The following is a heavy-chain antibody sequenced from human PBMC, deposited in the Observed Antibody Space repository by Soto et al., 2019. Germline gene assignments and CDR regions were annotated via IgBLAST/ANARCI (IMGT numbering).Heavy chain of an antibody. V-gene: IGHV4-59*01. CDR1: GGSISSYY. D-gene: IGHD4-17*01. J-gene: IGHJ4*02. Sequence: SETLSLTCTVSGGSISSYYWSWIRQPPGKGLGWIGYIYYSGSTNYNPSLKSRVTISVDTSKNQFSLKLGSVTAADTAVYYCAREDYGDYHFDYWGQGTLVTVSS. CDR2: IYYSGST. CDR3: AREDYGDYHFDY.